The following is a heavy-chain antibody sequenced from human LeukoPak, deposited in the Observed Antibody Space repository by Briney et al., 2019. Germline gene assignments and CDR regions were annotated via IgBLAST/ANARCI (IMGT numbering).Heavy chain of an antibody. CDR3: VKGLGYCSGGSCYTATGY. D-gene: IGHD2-15*01. CDR2: ISSNGGST. Sequence: GGSLRLSCSASGFTFSSYAMHWVRQAPGKGLEYVSAISSNGGSTYYADSVKGRFTISRDNSKNTLYLQMSSLRAEDTAVYYCVKGLGYCSGGSCYTATGYWGQGTLVTVSS. J-gene: IGHJ4*02. CDR1: GFTFSSYA. V-gene: IGHV3-64D*06.